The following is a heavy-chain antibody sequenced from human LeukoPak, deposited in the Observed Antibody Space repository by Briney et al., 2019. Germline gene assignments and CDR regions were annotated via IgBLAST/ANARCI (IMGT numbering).Heavy chain of an antibody. CDR3: ATYYDRDDY. Sequence: SVKVSCKASGGTFSSYAISWVRQAPGQGLEWMGGIIPIFGTTNYAQKFQGRVTMTEDTSTDTAYMELSSLRSEDTAVYYCATYYDRDDYWGQGTLVTVSS. V-gene: IGHV1-69*06. J-gene: IGHJ4*02. CDR1: GGTFSSYA. D-gene: IGHD3-22*01. CDR2: IIPIFGTT.